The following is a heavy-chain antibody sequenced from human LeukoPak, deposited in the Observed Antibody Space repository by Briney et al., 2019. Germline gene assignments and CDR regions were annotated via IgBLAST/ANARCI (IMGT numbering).Heavy chain of an antibody. Sequence: PGGSLRLSCAASGFTFSSYDMRWVRHATGKGLEWVSAIGTAGDTYYPGSVKGRFTISRENAKNSLYLRMNSLRAGDTAVYYCARALSGYYYDYWGQGTLVTVSS. V-gene: IGHV3-13*01. CDR1: GFTFSSYD. J-gene: IGHJ4*02. CDR2: IGTAGDT. D-gene: IGHD3-22*01. CDR3: ARALSGYYYDY.